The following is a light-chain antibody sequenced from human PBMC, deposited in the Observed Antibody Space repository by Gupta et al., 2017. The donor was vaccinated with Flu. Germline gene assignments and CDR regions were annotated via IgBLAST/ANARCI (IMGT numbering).Light chain of an antibody. Sequence: GDRVTITCRASQDVNTWLAWYQQKPGRVPKLLIYKASSLESGIPSRFNGSGSGAEFTLTISSLQPDDCATYYCHQYNYYPLTFGGGTKVEIK. CDR2: KAS. V-gene: IGKV1-5*03. J-gene: IGKJ4*01. CDR3: HQYNYYPLT. CDR1: QDVNTW.